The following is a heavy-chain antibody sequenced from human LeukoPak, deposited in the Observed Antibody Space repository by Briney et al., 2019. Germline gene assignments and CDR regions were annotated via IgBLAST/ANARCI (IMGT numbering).Heavy chain of an antibody. CDR3: ARTAISLSDYYYYMDV. D-gene: IGHD3-16*01. CDR1: GGSISSSHYY. J-gene: IGHJ6*03. V-gene: IGHV4-39*07. CDR2: IYSSGST. Sequence: SETLSLTCTVSGGSISSSHYYWGWIRQPPGKGLEWIGNIYSSGSTYYNPSLKSRVTISVDTSKNQFSLKLSSVTAADTAVYYCARTAISLSDYYYYMDVWGKGTTVTVSS.